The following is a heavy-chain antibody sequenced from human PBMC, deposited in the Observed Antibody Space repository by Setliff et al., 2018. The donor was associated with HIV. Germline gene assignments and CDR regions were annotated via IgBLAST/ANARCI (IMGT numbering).Heavy chain of an antibody. V-gene: IGHV4-39*01. D-gene: IGHD2-21*02. CDR1: GGSTTSSTYY. J-gene: IGHJ3*02. Sequence: PSETLSLTCTVSGGSTTSSTYYWGWIRQPPGRGLEWIVSVSYSGRTYYNPSLKSRVTISIDTSKNQFSLNLSSVTAADTAVYYCVRHNPTVVTDGYDIWGQGTKVTVSS. CDR3: VRHNPTVVTDGYDI. CDR2: VSYSGRT.